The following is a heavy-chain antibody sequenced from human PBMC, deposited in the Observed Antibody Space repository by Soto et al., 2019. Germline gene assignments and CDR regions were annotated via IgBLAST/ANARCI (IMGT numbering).Heavy chain of an antibody. V-gene: IGHV3-11*01. CDR1: GYTFSDYY. D-gene: IGHD3-3*01. J-gene: IGHJ4*02. CDR3: ASHYDLWTGYLSPVDY. Sequence: PGGSLRLSCAASGYTFSDYYLSWIRQAPGKGLEWISYIDTSSTKIYYADSVRGRFTISRDNGKNSLFLEMNNLRVEDTAVYFWASHYDLWTGYLSPVDYWGRGTLVTVSS. CDR2: IDTSSTKI.